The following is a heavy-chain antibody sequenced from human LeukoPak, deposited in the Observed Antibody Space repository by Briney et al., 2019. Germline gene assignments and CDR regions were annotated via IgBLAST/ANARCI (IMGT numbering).Heavy chain of an antibody. CDR2: ITGSGAGT. Sequence: GGSLRLSCAASRFAFSTYAMTWVRQAPGKGLEWVSSITGSGAGTSYADSVKGRFTISRDNSKNTLYLQMNGLRAEDTAVYYCTKDPNGGYIGAFDFWGQGTMVTVSS. CDR3: TKDPNGGYIGAFDF. J-gene: IGHJ3*01. V-gene: IGHV3-23*01. D-gene: IGHD4-17*01. CDR1: RFAFSTYA.